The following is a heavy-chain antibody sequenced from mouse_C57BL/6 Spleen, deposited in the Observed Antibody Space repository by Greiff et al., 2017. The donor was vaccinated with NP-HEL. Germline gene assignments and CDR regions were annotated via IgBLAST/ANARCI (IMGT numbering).Heavy chain of an antibody. Sequence: VQLQQSDAELVKPGASVKISCKVSGYTFTDHTIHWMKQRPEQGLEWIGYIYPRDGSPKYNEKFKGKATLTADKSSSTAYMQLNSLPSEDSAVYFCARGSYYGYYFDYWGQGTTLTVSS. D-gene: IGHD1-2*01. J-gene: IGHJ2*01. CDR2: IYPRDGSP. V-gene: IGHV1-78*01. CDR3: ARGSYYGYYFDY. CDR1: GYTFTDHT.